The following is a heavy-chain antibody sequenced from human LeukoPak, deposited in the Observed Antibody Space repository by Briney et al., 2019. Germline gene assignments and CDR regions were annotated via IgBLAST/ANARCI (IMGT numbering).Heavy chain of an antibody. V-gene: IGHV3-23*01. CDR3: AKANWVSNADAVW. Sequence: GGSLRLSCAASGFTFSSYAMSWVRQAPGKGLEWVSAISGSGGSTYYADSVKGRFTISRDNSKNRLYLQMNSLRAEDTAIYYCAKANWVSNADAVWWGQGTQVTVSS. D-gene: IGHD1-1*01. CDR1: GFTFSSYA. J-gene: IGHJ4*02. CDR2: ISGSGGST.